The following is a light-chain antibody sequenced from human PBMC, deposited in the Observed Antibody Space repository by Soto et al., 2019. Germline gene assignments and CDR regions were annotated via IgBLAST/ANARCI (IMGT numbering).Light chain of an antibody. CDR1: QSVSYN. J-gene: IGKJ3*01. Sequence: EIMMTQSPATLSVSQGEGATLSCRASQSVSYNLAWYQHKPGQAPRLLIYGASTRVTGIPARFSGSGSATEFTLSISSLQSEDFAVYYCQQYNDWPSFTFGPGTRVDI. V-gene: IGKV3-15*01. CDR2: GAS. CDR3: QQYNDWPSFT.